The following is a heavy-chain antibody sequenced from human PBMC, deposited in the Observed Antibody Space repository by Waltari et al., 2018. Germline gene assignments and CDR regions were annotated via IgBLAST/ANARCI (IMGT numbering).Heavy chain of an antibody. CDR3: ARGKDYGSGSYYYYYYYYMDV. V-gene: IGHV3-48*03. CDR2: ISSSGSTI. D-gene: IGHD3-10*01. Sequence: EVQLVESGGGLVQPGGSLRLSCAASGFTFSSYEMNWVRQAPGKGLEWVSYISSSGSTIYYAYSVKGRFTISRDNAKNSLYLQMNSLRAEDTAVYYCARGKDYGSGSYYYYYYYYMDVWGKGTTVTVSS. CDR1: GFTFSSYE. J-gene: IGHJ6*03.